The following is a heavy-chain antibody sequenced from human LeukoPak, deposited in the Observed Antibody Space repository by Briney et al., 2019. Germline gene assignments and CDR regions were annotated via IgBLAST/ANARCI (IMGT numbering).Heavy chain of an antibody. D-gene: IGHD3-16*02. CDR3: ARDDNVWGSYRYSGY. J-gene: IGHJ4*02. Sequence: GASVKVSCKASGYTSTSYGISWVRQAPGQGLEWMGLISAYNGNANYAQILQGRVTMTTDTSTSTAYMELRSLRSDDTAVYYCARDDNVWGSYRYSGYWGQGTLVTVSS. V-gene: IGHV1-18*01. CDR1: GYTSTSYG. CDR2: ISAYNGNA.